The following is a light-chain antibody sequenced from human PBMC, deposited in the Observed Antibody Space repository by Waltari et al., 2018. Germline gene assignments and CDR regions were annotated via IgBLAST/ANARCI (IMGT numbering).Light chain of an antibody. J-gene: IGKJ3*01. CDR1: QGISSY. V-gene: IGKV1-8*01. CDR2: AAS. Sequence: AIRRTQSPSSFRYSKGERVTITCRASQGISSYLAWYQQKPGKAPKLLIYAASTLQSGVPSRFSGSGSGTDFTLTISCLQSEDFATYYCQQYYSYPLTFGPGTKVDIK. CDR3: QQYYSYPLT.